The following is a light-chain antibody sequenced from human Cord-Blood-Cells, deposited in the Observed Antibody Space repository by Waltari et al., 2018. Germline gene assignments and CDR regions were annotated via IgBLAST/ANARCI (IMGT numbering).Light chain of an antibody. V-gene: IGKV1-8*01. CDR2: AAS. J-gene: IGKJ1*01. CDR1: QGISSY. Sequence: AIRMTPSPSSLSASTGDRVTITCRASQGISSYLAWYQQKPGKAPKLLIYAASTLQSGVPSRFSGSGSGTDFTLTISCLQSEEFATYYCQQYYSDARTFGQGTKVEIK. CDR3: QQYYSDART.